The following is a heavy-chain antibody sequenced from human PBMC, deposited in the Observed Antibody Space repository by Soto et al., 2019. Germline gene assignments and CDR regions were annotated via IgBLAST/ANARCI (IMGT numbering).Heavy chain of an antibody. D-gene: IGHD3-22*01. CDR3: ARVGYYYDSIGYWQIYYYYYGMDF. J-gene: IGHJ6*02. V-gene: IGHV1-18*01. CDR2: ISAYNGNT. CDR1: GYTFTSYG. Sequence: ASVKVSCKASGYTFTSYGISWVRQAPGQGLEWMGWISAYNGNTNYAQKFQGRVTMTTDTSTSTAYMELRSLRSDDTAVYYCARVGYYYDSIGYWQIYYYYYGMDFWGQGTTGTVSS.